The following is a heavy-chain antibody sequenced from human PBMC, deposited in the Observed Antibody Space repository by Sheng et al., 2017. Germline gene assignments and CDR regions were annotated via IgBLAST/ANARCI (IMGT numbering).Heavy chain of an antibody. D-gene: IGHD1-1*01. CDR2: ISYDGSNK. Sequence: QVQLVESGGGVVQPGRSLRLSCAASGFTFSSYAMHWVRQAPGKGLEWVAVISYDGSNKYYADSVKGRFTISRDNSKNTLYLQMNSLRAEDTAVYYCARDRGYNWNDGYGMDVWGQGTTVTVSS. CDR1: GFTFSSYA. CDR3: ARDRGYNWNDGYGMDV. J-gene: IGHJ6*02. V-gene: IGHV3-30*04.